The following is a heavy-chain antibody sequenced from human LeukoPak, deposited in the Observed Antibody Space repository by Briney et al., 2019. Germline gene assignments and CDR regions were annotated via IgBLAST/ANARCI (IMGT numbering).Heavy chain of an antibody. CDR3: ARGLSTKERYFDWLLSSYSTYYYYYYMDV. D-gene: IGHD3-9*01. CDR1: GGSISSGSYY. CDR2: IYTSGST. Sequence: PSETLSLTCTVSGGSISSGSYYWSWIRQPAGKGLEWIGRIYTSGSTNYNPSLKSRVTISVDTSKNQFSLKLSSVTAADTAVYYCARGLSTKERYFDWLLSSYSTYYYYYYMDVWGKGTTVTISS. V-gene: IGHV4-61*02. J-gene: IGHJ6*03.